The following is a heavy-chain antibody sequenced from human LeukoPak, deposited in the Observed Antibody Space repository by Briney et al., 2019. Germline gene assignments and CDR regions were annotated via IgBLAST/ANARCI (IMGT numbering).Heavy chain of an antibody. CDR2: INPNSGGT. Sequence: ASVKVSCKASGGTFSSYAISWVRQAPGQGLEWMGWINPNSGGTNYAQKFQGRVTMTRDTSISTAYMELSRLRSDDTAVYYCASTTVVPFYFDYWGQGTLVTVSS. CDR1: GGTFSSYA. CDR3: ASTTVVPFYFDY. V-gene: IGHV1-2*02. D-gene: IGHD4-23*01. J-gene: IGHJ4*02.